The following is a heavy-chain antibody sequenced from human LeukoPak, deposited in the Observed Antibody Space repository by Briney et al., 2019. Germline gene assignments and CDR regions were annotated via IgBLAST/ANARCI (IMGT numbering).Heavy chain of an antibody. D-gene: IGHD3-10*01. J-gene: IGHJ3*02. CDR2: IKQDGSEK. Sequence: GGSLRLSCATSGFTFSRFWMSWVRQAPGKGLEGVANIKQDGSEKKYVDSVKGRFTISRDNADNSLYLQMNSLRAEDTAVYYCARVSGSGSSYNAFDIWGQGTMVTVSS. V-gene: IGHV3-7*01. CDR1: GFTFSRFW. CDR3: ARVSGSGSSYNAFDI.